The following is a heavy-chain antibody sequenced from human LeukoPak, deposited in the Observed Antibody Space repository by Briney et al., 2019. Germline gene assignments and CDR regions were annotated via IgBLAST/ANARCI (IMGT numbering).Heavy chain of an antibody. CDR3: ARRGYYDSSGRHAFDI. J-gene: IGHJ3*02. CDR2: IYYSGST. Sequence: SETLSLTCTVSGGSISSSSYYWGWIRQPPGKGLEWIGSIYYSGSTYYNPSLKSRVTISVDTSKSQFSLKLSSVTAADTAVYYCARRGYYDSSGRHAFDIWGQGTMVTVSS. D-gene: IGHD3-22*01. CDR1: GGSISSSSYY. V-gene: IGHV4-39*01.